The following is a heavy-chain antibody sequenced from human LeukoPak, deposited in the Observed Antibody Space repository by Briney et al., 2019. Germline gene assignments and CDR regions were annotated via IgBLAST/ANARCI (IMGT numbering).Heavy chain of an antibody. CDR2: IYDSGST. D-gene: IGHD6-13*01. V-gene: IGHV4-59*13. CDR1: GASIRDYY. Sequence: SETLSHTCSVSGASIRDYYCNWIRQPPRKGLEWIGYIYDSGSTNYNPSLKSRVTISVDTSKNQFSLKLSSVTAADTAVYYCARAKAAAGIGYFDYWGQGTLVTVSS. J-gene: IGHJ4*02. CDR3: ARAKAAAGIGYFDY.